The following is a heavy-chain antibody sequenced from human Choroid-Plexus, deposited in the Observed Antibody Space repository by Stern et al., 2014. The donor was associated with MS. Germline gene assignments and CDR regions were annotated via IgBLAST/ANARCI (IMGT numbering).Heavy chain of an antibody. CDR2: VSYDESNK. D-gene: IGHD2/OR15-2a*01. CDR3: AKDRQYLTYFFDH. J-gene: IGHJ5*02. CDR1: GFTFGSCA. Sequence: MQLVESGGGVVQPGRPLRLSCVASGFTFGSCAMHWVRQAPGKGLERVGGVSYDESNKYYADSVKGRFTISKDNSQNTLYMQMSSLRPEDTAVYYCAKDRQYLTYFFDHWGQGSLVTVSS. V-gene: IGHV3-30*18.